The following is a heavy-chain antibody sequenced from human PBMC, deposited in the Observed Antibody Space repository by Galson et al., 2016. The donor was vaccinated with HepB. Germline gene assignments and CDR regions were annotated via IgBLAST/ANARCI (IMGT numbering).Heavy chain of an antibody. CDR3: ARDALEYCGADCYRFDS. V-gene: IGHV1-69*10. D-gene: IGHD2-21*02. J-gene: IGHJ4*02. Sequence: SVKVSCKAPGGIFTNYGISWVRQAPGQGLEWVGGIIPILGITKFAQKFEGRVTISADKGTNTAFMDLYMLTSDDTAVYYCARDALEYCGADCYRFDSWGQGTLVTVSS. CDR1: GGIFTNYG. CDR2: IIPILGIT.